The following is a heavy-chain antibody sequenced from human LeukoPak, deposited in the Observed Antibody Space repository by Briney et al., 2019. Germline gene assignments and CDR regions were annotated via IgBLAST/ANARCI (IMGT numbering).Heavy chain of an antibody. CDR2: ISSSSSYI. Sequence: TGGSLRLSCAASGFTLSSYSMTWVRQAPGKGLEWVSSISSSSSYIYYADSVKGRFTISRDNAKNSLYLQMNGLRAEDTAVYYCARLYSSSWYLDYWGQGTLVTVSS. V-gene: IGHV3-21*01. CDR1: GFTLSSYS. D-gene: IGHD6-13*01. CDR3: ARLYSSSWYLDY. J-gene: IGHJ4*02.